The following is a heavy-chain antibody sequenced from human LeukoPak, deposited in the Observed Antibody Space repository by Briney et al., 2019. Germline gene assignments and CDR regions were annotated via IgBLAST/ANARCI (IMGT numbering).Heavy chain of an antibody. Sequence: PSETLSLTCAVYGGSFSGYYWSWIRQPPGKGLEWIGEINHSGSTNYNPSLKSRVTISVGTSKNQFSLKLSSVTAADTAVYYCAKDYGSGSPDYWGQGTLVTVSS. D-gene: IGHD3-10*01. J-gene: IGHJ4*02. V-gene: IGHV4-34*01. CDR1: GGSFSGYY. CDR2: INHSGST. CDR3: AKDYGSGSPDY.